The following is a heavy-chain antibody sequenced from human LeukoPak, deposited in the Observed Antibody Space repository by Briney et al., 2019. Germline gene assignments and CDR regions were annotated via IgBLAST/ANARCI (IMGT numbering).Heavy chain of an antibody. CDR3: ARELSQDWWELYYYYMDV. CDR1: GGSFSGYY. D-gene: IGHD1-26*01. J-gene: IGHJ6*03. V-gene: IGHV4-34*01. Sequence: SETLSLTCAVYGGSFSGYYWSWIRQPPGKGLEWIGEINHSGSTNYNPSPKSRVTISVDTSKNQFSLKLSFVTAADTAVYYCARELSQDWWELYYYYMDVWGKGTTVTISS. CDR2: INHSGST.